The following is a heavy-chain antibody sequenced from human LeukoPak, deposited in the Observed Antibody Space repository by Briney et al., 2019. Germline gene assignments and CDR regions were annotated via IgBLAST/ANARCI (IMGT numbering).Heavy chain of an antibody. Sequence: GGSLRLSCAASGFTFTDYTMNWVRQAPRMGLEWVSSISSTSGFIYYADSVKGRFTISRDNAKNSLDLQMNSLRAEDTALYFCARGNDFDYWGQGTVVTVSS. D-gene: IGHD1-1*01. CDR3: ARGNDFDY. V-gene: IGHV3-21*01. J-gene: IGHJ4*02. CDR1: GFTFTDYT. CDR2: ISSTSGFI.